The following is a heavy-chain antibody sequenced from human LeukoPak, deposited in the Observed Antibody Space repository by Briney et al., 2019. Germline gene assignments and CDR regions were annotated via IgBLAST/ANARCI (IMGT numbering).Heavy chain of an antibody. CDR2: ISWKSGSI. CDR1: EFTFSSYA. J-gene: IGHJ3*02. V-gene: IGHV3-9*01. CDR3: VKDKGYIGEDAFDI. D-gene: IGHD3-10*01. Sequence: GGSLRLSCAASEFTFSSYAMNWVRQAPGKGLEWVSGISWKSGSIGYADSVKGRFTISRDNAKNSLYLQMNSLRAEDTALYYCVKDKGYIGEDAFDIWGQGTMVTVSS.